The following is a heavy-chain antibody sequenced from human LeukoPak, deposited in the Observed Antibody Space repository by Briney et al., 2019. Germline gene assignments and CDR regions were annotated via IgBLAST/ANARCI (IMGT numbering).Heavy chain of an antibody. V-gene: IGHV4-34*01. CDR2: INHSGSP. CDR3: ARIYCSGGSCYRKKIFAFDI. Sequence: SETLSLTCAVYGGSFSGYYWSWIRQPPGKGLEWIGEINHSGSPNYNPSLKSRVTISVDTSKNQFSLKLSSVTAADTAVYYCARIYCSGGSCYRKKIFAFDIWGQGTMVTVSS. J-gene: IGHJ3*02. D-gene: IGHD2-15*01. CDR1: GGSFSGYY.